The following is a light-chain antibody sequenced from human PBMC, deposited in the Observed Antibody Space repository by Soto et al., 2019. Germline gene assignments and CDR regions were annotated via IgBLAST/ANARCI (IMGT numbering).Light chain of an antibody. CDR2: AAT. CDR1: TGIRTD. J-gene: IGKJ5*01. CDR3: QQSYSTLIT. V-gene: IGKV1-6*01. Sequence: AIQLTQSPSSLSASVGDRVTITCRASTGIRTDLSWYQQKPGKVPKVLIYAATSLHSGVPSRFSGSGSGTDFTLTISSLQPEDFATYYCQQSYSTLITFGQGTRLEIK.